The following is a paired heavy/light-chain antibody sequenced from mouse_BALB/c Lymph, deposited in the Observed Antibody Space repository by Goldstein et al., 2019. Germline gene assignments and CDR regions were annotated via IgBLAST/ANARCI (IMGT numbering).Heavy chain of an antibody. J-gene: IGHJ4*01. V-gene: IGHV7-1*02. D-gene: IGHD1-1*01. CDR2: SRNKANDYTT. CDR3: ARDAGGSSY. CDR1: GFTFSDFY. Sequence: EVKLVESGGGLVQPGGSLRLSCATSGFTFSDFYMEWVRQPPGKRLEWIAASRNKANDYTTEYSASVKGRFIVSRDTSQSILYLQMNALRAEDTAIYYCARDAGGSSYWGQGTSVTVSS.
Light chain of an antibody. CDR3: QHSWEIPYT. V-gene: IGKV3-7*01. Sequence: DIVLTQSPASLAVSLGQRATISCRASQSVSTSSYSYMHWYQQKPGQPPKLLIKYASNLESGVPARFSGSGSGTDFTLNIHPVEEEDTATYYCQHSWEIPYTFGGGTKLEIK. J-gene: IGKJ2*01. CDR2: YAS. CDR1: QSVSTSSYSY.